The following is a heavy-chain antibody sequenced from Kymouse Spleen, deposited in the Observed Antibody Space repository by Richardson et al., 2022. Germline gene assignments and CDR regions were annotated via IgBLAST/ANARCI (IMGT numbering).Heavy chain of an antibody. CDR1: GGSVSSGSYY. D-gene: IGHD3-10*01. Sequence: QVQLQESGPGLVKPSETLSLTCTVSGGSVSSGSYYWSWIRQPPGKGLEWIGYIYYSGSTNYNPSLKSRVTISVDTSKNQFSLKLSSVTAADTAVYYCAREGYYGSGSYEYYWGQGTLVTVSS. J-gene: IGHJ4*02. V-gene: IGHV4-61*01. CDR2: IYYSGST. CDR3: AREGYYGSGSYEYY.